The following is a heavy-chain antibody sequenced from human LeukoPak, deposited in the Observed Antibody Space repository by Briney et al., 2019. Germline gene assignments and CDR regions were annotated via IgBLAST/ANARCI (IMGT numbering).Heavy chain of an antibody. V-gene: IGHV1-18*04. CDR3: ARDGLIYCSSTSCPPLKCDY. CDR1: GYTFTSYG. CDR2: ISAYNGNT. Sequence: ASVKVSCKASGYTFTSYGISWVQQAPGQGLEWMGWISAYNGNTNYAQKLQGRVTMTTDTSTSTAYMELRSLRSDDTAVYYCARDGLIYCSSTSCPPLKCDYWGQGTLVTVSS. D-gene: IGHD2-2*01. J-gene: IGHJ4*02.